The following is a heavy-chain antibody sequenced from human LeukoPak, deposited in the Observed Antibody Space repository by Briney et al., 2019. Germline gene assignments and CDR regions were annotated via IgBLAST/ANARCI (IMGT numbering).Heavy chain of an antibody. CDR1: GYTFTSYD. Sequence: GASVKVSCKASGYTFTSYDINWVRQATGQGLEWMGWMNPNSGNTGYAQKFQGRVTMTRNTSISTAYMERSSLKSEDTAVYYCARRIRKTFDPWGQGTLVTVSS. V-gene: IGHV1-8*01. J-gene: IGHJ5*02. CDR2: MNPNSGNT. D-gene: IGHD1-14*01. CDR3: ARRIRKTFDP.